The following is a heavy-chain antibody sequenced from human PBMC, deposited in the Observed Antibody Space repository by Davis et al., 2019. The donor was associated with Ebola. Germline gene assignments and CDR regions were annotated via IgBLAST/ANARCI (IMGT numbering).Heavy chain of an antibody. CDR3: ARRNRYCSGGSCRNWFDP. V-gene: IGHV4-34*01. CDR1: GGSISSYY. CDR2: INHSGST. J-gene: IGHJ5*02. Sequence: MPSETLSLTCTVSGGSISSYYWSWIRQPPGKGLEWIGEINHSGSTNYNPSLKSRVTISADTSKNQFSLKLSSVTAADTAVYYCARRNRYCSGGSCRNWFDPWGQGTLVTVSS. D-gene: IGHD2-15*01.